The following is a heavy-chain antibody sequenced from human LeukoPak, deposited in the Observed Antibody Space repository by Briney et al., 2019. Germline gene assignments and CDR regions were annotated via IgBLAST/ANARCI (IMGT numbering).Heavy chain of an antibody. CDR3: AREREIQLNYFDY. D-gene: IGHD5-18*01. J-gene: IGHJ4*02. CDR1: GFTFSDYY. V-gene: IGHV3-11*01. CDR2: ISSSGSTI. Sequence: GGSLRLSCAASGFTFSDYYMSWIRQAPGKGLEWVSYISSSGSTIYYADSVKGRFTISGDNAKNSLYLQMNSLRAEDTAVYYCAREREIQLNYFDYWGQGTLVTVSS.